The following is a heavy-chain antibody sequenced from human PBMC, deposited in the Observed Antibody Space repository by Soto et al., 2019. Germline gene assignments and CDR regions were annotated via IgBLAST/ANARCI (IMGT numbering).Heavy chain of an antibody. CDR3: ARGGHDIVVVPAAPAAFDI. CDR2: ISSSGSTI. J-gene: IGHJ3*02. CDR1: GFTFSDYY. Sequence: GGSLRLSCAASGFTFSDYYMSWIRQAPGKGLEWVSYISSSGSTIYYADSVKGRFTISRDNAKNSLYLQMNSLRAEDTAVYYCARGGHDIVVVPAAPAAFDIWGQGTMVTVSS. V-gene: IGHV3-11*01. D-gene: IGHD2-2*01.